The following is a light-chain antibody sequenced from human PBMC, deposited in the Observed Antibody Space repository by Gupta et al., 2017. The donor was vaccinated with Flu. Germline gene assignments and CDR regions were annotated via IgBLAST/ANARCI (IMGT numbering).Light chain of an antibody. CDR2: AAS. J-gene: IGKJ5*01. CDR1: QSVSSL. CDR3: QQRSNCPIT. V-gene: IGKV3-11*01. Sequence: EIVLTQSPATLSLSPGERATLSCGASQSVSSLLAWYQQKPGQAPRLLIYAASNRANGFPARFSGSGSGTEFTLTISSREPEDFAVYYCQQRSNCPITFGQGTHLDIK.